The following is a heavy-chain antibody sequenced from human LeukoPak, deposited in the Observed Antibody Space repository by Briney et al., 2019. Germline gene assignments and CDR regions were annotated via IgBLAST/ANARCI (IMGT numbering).Heavy chain of an antibody. CDR1: GFSFSSYG. CDR3: ARSHYDVVTAYYKN. Sequence: GGSLRLSCVASGFSFSSYGMHWVRQAPGKGLEWVAVISYDGSNKYYADSVKDRFTISRDNSKNTLYLQMNSLRPDDTAVYYCARSHYDVVTAYYKNWGQGTLVTVSS. D-gene: IGHD3-9*01. J-gene: IGHJ4*02. CDR2: ISYDGSNK. V-gene: IGHV3-30*03.